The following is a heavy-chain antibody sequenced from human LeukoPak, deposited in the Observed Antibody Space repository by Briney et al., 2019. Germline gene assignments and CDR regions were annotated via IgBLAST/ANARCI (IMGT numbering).Heavy chain of an antibody. J-gene: IGHJ4*02. CDR1: GFTFSSYA. CDR2: ISYDGSNK. Sequence: GGSLRLSCSASGFTFSSYAMHWVRQAPGKGLEWVAVISYDGSNKYYADSVKGRFTISRDNSKNTLYLQMNSLRAEDTAVYYCARDGEMATITGNLVYWGQGTLVTVSS. CDR3: ARDGEMATITGNLVY. D-gene: IGHD5-24*01. V-gene: IGHV3-30-3*01.